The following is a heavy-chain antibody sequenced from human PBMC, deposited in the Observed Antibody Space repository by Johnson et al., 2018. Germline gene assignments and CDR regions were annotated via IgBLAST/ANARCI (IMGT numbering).Heavy chain of an antibody. CDR1: GFTFADYA. Sequence: EVRLLEAGGGVVQPGRSLRLSCAASGFTFADYAMHWVRQAPGKGLEWVSGISWNSGRLCYADSVKGRFTISRDNAKNSLYLQKNSLRAEDKALYYCARDGSDGYNDDALDIWGQGTMVTVSS. CDR3: ARDGSDGYNDDALDI. D-gene: IGHD5-24*01. CDR2: ISWNSGRL. J-gene: IGHJ3*02. V-gene: IGHV3-9*01.